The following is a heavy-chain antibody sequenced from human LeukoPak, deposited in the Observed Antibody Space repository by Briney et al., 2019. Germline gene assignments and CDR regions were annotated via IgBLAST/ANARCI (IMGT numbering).Heavy chain of an antibody. J-gene: IGHJ6*02. Sequence: GESLKISCKGSGYSFTSYWLGWVRQMPGKGLEWMGTIYPGDSDTRYSPSFQGQVTISADKSISTAYLQWSSLKASDTAMYYCARHPQYSSSWYHYYYGMDVWGQGTTVTVSS. V-gene: IGHV5-51*01. CDR2: IYPGDSDT. CDR3: ARHPQYSSSWYHYYYGMDV. CDR1: GYSFTSYW. D-gene: IGHD6-13*01.